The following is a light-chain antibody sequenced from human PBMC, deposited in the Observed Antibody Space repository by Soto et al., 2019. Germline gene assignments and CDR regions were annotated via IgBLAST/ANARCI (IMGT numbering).Light chain of an antibody. Sequence: AIRMTQSPSSLSASTGDRVTISCRASQGISSYLAWYQQKPGKAPKLLIYAASTLQSGVPSRFSGSGSGTDFTPTISCLQSEDFATYYCQQYYSYPYTFGQGTKVDNK. CDR1: QGISSY. CDR2: AAS. J-gene: IGKJ2*01. CDR3: QQYYSYPYT. V-gene: IGKV1-8*01.